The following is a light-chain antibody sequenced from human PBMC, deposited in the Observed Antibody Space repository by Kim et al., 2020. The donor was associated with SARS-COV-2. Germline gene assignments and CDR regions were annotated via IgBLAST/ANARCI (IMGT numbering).Light chain of an antibody. CDR3: QQYNSWPYT. CDR2: GAS. CDR1: QSISSY. Sequence: DIVMTQSPATLSVSPGDRATLSCRASQSISSYLVWYQQKAGQAPRLLIYGASTRATGIPPRFSGSGSGTEFTLTIGSLQSEDFEVYWCQQYNSWPYTFGRGTKLEI. V-gene: IGKV3D-15*01. J-gene: IGKJ2*01.